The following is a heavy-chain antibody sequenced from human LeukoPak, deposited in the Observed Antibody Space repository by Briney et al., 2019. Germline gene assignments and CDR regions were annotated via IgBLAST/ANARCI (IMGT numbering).Heavy chain of an antibody. CDR3: AKDEYSTDAFDI. CDR1: GFTFSSYG. CDR2: ISYDGSNK. D-gene: IGHD6-6*01. Sequence: GGSLRLSCAASGFTFSSYGMHWVRQAPGKGLEWVAVISYDGSNKYYADSVKGRFTISRDNSKSTLYLQMNSLRAEDTAVYYCAKDEYSTDAFDIWGQGTMVTVSS. J-gene: IGHJ3*02. V-gene: IGHV3-30*18.